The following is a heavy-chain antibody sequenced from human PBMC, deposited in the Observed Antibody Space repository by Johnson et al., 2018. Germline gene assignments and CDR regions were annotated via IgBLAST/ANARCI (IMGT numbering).Heavy chain of an antibody. V-gene: IGHV4-4*02. Sequence: QEQLQESGPGLVKPSGTLSLTCAVSGGSISSSNWWSWVRQPPGKGLEWIGEIYHSGSTNYNPSLKSRVTISVDKSKNQFSLKLTSVTAADTAVYYCARAPRVVPAAIGYYYYYMDVWGKGTTVTVSS. CDR1: GGSISSSNW. D-gene: IGHD2-2*01. CDR2: IYHSGST. J-gene: IGHJ6*03. CDR3: ARAPRVVPAAIGYYYYYMDV.